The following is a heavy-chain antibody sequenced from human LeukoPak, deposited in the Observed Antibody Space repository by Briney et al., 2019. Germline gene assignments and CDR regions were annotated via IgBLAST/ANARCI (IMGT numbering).Heavy chain of an antibody. Sequence: GGSLRLSCAASGFTFSNAWMTWVRQAPGKGLEWVGRIKRKTEGGAADYAAPVKGRFTISRDDSKNTLYPQMNSLKTDDTAVYYCTTDSPIVVVPATKIQPWGQGTLVTVSS. CDR1: GFTFSNAW. CDR2: IKRKTEGGAA. CDR3: TTDSPIVVVPATKIQP. V-gene: IGHV3-15*01. J-gene: IGHJ5*02. D-gene: IGHD2-2*01.